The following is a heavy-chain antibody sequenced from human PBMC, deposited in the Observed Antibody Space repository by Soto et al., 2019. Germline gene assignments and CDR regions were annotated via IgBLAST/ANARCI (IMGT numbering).Heavy chain of an antibody. D-gene: IGHD3-22*01. J-gene: IGHJ4*02. CDR3: ARVHSGGYDGY. Sequence: GGSLRLSCATSGFTLSDDYMDWVRQAPGKGLEWVGRSRNKANSYTTEYAASVRGRFTISRDDSKNSLYLQMNSLKTEDTALYYCARVHSGGYDGYWGQGTLVTVSS. V-gene: IGHV3-72*01. CDR2: SRNKANSYTT. CDR1: GFTLSDDY.